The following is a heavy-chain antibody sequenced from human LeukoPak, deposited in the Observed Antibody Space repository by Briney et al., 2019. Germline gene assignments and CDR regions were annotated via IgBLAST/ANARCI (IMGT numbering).Heavy chain of an antibody. CDR2: ISYDGSNK. D-gene: IGHD4-17*01. Sequence: PGRSLRLSCAASGFTFSSYAMHWVRQAPGKGLEWVAVISYDGSNKYYADSVKGRFTISRDNSKNTLYLQMNSLRAEDTAVYYCAKDREPIVLRYYFDYWGQGTLVTVSS. CDR1: GFTFSSYA. J-gene: IGHJ4*02. V-gene: IGHV3-30-3*01. CDR3: AKDREPIVLRYYFDY.